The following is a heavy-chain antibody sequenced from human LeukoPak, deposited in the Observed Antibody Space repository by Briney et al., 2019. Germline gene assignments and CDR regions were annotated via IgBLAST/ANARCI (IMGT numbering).Heavy chain of an antibody. J-gene: IGHJ4*02. D-gene: IGHD3-3*01. CDR3: ARFSRVEWSF. Sequence: GGSLRLSCAASGFTFSNYWMSWVRQAPGKGLEWVANIKQDGSVKQYVDSIKGRFTISRDNAKNTLYLQMDSLRVEDTAVYYCARFSRVEWSFWGQGTLVTVS. CDR2: IKQDGSVK. CDR1: GFTFSNYW. V-gene: IGHV3-7*01.